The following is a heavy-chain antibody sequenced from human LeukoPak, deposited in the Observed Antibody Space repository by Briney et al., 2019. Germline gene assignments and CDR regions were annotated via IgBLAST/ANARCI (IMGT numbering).Heavy chain of an antibody. V-gene: IGHV4-34*01. CDR2: INHSGST. CDR1: GGSFSGYY. D-gene: IGHD3-10*01. CDR3: ARHKRMVRGAYYYYYYMDV. J-gene: IGHJ6*03. Sequence: KPSETLSLTCAVYGGSFSGYYWSWIRQPPGKGLEWIGEINHSGSTNYNPSLKSRVTISVDTSKNQFSLKLSSVTAADTAVYYCARHKRMVRGAYYYYYYMDVWGKGTTVTISS.